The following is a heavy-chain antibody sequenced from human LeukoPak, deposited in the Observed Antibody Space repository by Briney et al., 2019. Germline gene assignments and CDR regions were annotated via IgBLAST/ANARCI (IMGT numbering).Heavy chain of an antibody. Sequence: APVKVSCKASGYTFTGYYMHWVRQAPGQGLEWMGWINPSSGGTNYAQKFQGRVTMTRDTSISTAYMELSRLRSDDTAVYYCARLSSPYCSSTSCYRGTKDFDYWGQGTLVTVSS. D-gene: IGHD2-2*02. J-gene: IGHJ4*02. CDR3: ARLSSPYCSSTSCYRGTKDFDY. CDR2: INPSSGGT. V-gene: IGHV1-2*02. CDR1: GYTFTGYY.